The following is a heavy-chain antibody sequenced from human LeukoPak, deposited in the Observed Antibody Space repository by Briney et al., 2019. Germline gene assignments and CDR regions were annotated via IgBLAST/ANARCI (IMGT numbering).Heavy chain of an antibody. CDR2: IHYSGST. D-gene: IGHD3-10*01. CDR3: ARVEEGYGSGRRENYYYYYMDV. Sequence: SETLSLTCTVSGGSISSGSYYWTWIRQPPGKGLEWIGYIHYSGSTSYNPSLKSRVTISVDTSKKQFSLKLSSVTAADTAVYYCARVEEGYGSGRRENYYYYYMDVWGKGTTVTISS. J-gene: IGHJ6*03. CDR1: GGSISSGSYY. V-gene: IGHV4-61*01.